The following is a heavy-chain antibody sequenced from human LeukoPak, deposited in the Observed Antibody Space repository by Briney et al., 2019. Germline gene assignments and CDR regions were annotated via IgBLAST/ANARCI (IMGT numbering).Heavy chain of an antibody. D-gene: IGHD2-15*01. J-gene: IGHJ4*02. CDR2: IHHTGHI. CDR3: AFFEVVVGSTQDF. Sequence: SETLSLTCAVYGGSFSNYFWNWIRQPPGKGLEWIAEIHHTGHINYNPSLKSRVTVSVDRSKNQFSLKLTSVTAADTAVYYCAFFEVVVGSTQDFWGQGTLVTVSS. CDR1: GGSFSNYF. V-gene: IGHV4-34*01.